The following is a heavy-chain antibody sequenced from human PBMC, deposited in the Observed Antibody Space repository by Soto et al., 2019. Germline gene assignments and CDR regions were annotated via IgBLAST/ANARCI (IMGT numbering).Heavy chain of an antibody. CDR1: GFTFGDYA. CDR3: TRDSGYSSGWYQGGFDY. CDR2: IRSKAYGGTT. D-gene: IGHD6-19*01. Sequence: GGSLRLSCTASGFTFGDYAMSWVRQAPGKGLEWVGFIRSKAYGGTTEYAASVKGRFTISRDDSRSIAYLQMNSLKTEDTAVYYCTRDSGYSSGWYQGGFDYWGQGTLVTVSS. V-gene: IGHV3-49*04. J-gene: IGHJ4*02.